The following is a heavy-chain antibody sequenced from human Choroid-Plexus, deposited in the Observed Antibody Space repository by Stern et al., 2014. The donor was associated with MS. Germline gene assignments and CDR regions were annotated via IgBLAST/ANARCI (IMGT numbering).Heavy chain of an antibody. V-gene: IGHV5-51*01. J-gene: IGHJ6*02. CDR3: ARHQPAATFAMDV. CDR1: GYNFGDYW. CDR2: IFPADSDS. Sequence: EDQLVESGAEVKKPGESLKISCKGSGYNFGDYWIGWVRQKPGKGLEWMGTIFPADSDSRYRPSFEGKVTISADESISTAFLQSSSLKASDTGIYYCARHQPAATFAMDVWGQGTTVIVSS. D-gene: IGHD2-2*01.